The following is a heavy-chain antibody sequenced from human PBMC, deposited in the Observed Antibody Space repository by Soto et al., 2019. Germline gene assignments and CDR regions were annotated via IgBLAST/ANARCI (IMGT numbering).Heavy chain of an antibody. CDR3: ARVVEYSSSALIDY. CDR2: ISSSGSTI. J-gene: IGHJ4*02. CDR1: GFTFSSYE. Sequence: AGSLRLSCAASGFTFSSYEMNWVRQAPGRGLEWVSYISSSGSTIYYADSVKGRFTISRDNAKNSLYLQMNSLRAEDTAVYYCARVVEYSSSALIDYWGQGTLVTVSS. V-gene: IGHV3-48*03. D-gene: IGHD6-6*01.